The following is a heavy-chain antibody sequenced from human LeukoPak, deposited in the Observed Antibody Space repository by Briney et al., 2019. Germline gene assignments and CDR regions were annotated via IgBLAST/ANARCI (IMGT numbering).Heavy chain of an antibody. J-gene: IGHJ4*02. Sequence: PSETLSLTCAVYGGSFSGYYWSWIRQPPGKGLEWIGEINHSGSTNYNPSLKSRVTISVDTSKNQFSLKLSSVTAADTAVYYCARALYGSGSYYNDYWGQGTLVTVSS. V-gene: IGHV4-34*01. CDR1: GGSFSGYY. D-gene: IGHD3-10*01. CDR2: INHSGST. CDR3: ARALYGSGSYYNDY.